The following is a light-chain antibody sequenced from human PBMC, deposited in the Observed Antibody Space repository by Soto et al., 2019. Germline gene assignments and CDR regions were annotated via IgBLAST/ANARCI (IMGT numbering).Light chain of an antibody. CDR2: DNN. CDR1: SANIGNNY. V-gene: IGLV1-51*01. CDR3: GTWYSSLSAGV. Sequence: QSVLTQPPSVSAAPGQTVTISCSGSSANIGNNYVSWYQQLPGTAPKLLIYDNNKRPSGIPDRFSGSKSGTSATLGITGLQTGDEADYYCGTWYSSLSAGVFGTGTKLTVL. J-gene: IGLJ1*01.